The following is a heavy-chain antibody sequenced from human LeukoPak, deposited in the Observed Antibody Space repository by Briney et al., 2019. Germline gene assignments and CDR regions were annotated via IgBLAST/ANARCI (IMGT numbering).Heavy chain of an antibody. V-gene: IGHV3-74*01. CDR2: INSDGSST. CDR3: ARALGAMGGLDY. J-gene: IGHJ4*02. CDR1: GFTFSSYW. Sequence: QPGGSLRLSCAASGFTFSSYWMHWVRQAPGKGLVWVSRINSDGSSTSYADSVKGRFTISRDNAKNTLYLQMDSLRAEDTAVYYCARALGAMGGLDYWGQGTLVTVSS. D-gene: IGHD5-18*01.